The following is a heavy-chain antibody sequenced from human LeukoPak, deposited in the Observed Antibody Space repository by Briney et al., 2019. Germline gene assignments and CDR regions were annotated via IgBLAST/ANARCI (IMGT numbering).Heavy chain of an antibody. Sequence: PSETLSLTCAVYGGSFSGYYWSWIRQPPGKGLEWIGEINHSGSTNYNPSLKSRVTISVDTSKNQFSLKLSSVTVADTAVYYCARGWSGAGSDYWGQGTLVTVSS. D-gene: IGHD3-3*01. CDR2: INHSGST. CDR3: ARGWSGAGSDY. V-gene: IGHV4-34*01. CDR1: GGSFSGYY. J-gene: IGHJ4*02.